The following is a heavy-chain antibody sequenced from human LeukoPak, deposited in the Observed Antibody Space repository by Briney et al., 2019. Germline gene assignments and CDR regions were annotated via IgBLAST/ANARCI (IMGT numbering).Heavy chain of an antibody. D-gene: IGHD3-10*01. CDR2: IYYSGST. J-gene: IGHJ2*01. V-gene: IGHV4-31*03. Sequence: TSQTLSLTCTVSGVSISSGDYYWSWIRQHPGKGLEWIGYIYYSGSTYYNPSLKSRVTISVDTSKNQFSLKLSSVTAADTAVYCCARDPYYYASGRRGPFDLWGRGTLVTVSS. CDR3: ARDPYYYASGRRGPFDL. CDR1: GVSISSGDYY.